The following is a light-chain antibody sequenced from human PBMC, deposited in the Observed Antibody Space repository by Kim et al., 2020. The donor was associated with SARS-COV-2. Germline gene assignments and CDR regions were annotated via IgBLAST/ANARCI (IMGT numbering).Light chain of an antibody. V-gene: IGKV3D-15*01. CDR3: QQYNSWPYT. CDR2: GAS. Sequence: DIVMTQSPATLSVSPGDRANLSCRASQSISSYLVWYQQKAGQAPRLLIYGASTRATGIPPRFSGSGSGTEFTLTIGSLQSEDFAVYWCQQYNSWPYTFGRGTKLEI. CDR1: QSISSY. J-gene: IGKJ2*01.